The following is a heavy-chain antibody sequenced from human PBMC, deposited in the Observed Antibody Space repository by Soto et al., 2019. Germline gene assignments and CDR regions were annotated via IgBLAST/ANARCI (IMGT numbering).Heavy chain of an antibody. CDR2: INPNSGGT. D-gene: IGHD3-16*02. Sequence: QVQLVQSGAELKKPGASVKVSCKASGYTSTGYDMHWVRQAPGQGREWMGWINPNSGGTNYAQKFQGWVTMTRDTSVSTAYLELSRLRSEDTAVYYCALSTRALGELSTLGYWGEGTLVTV. CDR3: ALSTRALGELSTLGY. CDR1: GYTSTGYD. V-gene: IGHV1-2*04. J-gene: IGHJ4*02.